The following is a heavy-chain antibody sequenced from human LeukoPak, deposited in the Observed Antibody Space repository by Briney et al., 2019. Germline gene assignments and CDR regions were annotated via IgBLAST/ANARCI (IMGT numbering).Heavy chain of an antibody. Sequence: GSLRLSCAASGFTFSSYAMSWVRQAPGKGLEWIGYIYYSGSTNYNPSLKSRVTISVDTSKNQFTLKLSSVTAADTAVYYCARGRYGWLPFDYWGQGTLVTVSS. CDR2: IYYSGST. V-gene: IGHV4-59*01. CDR1: GFTFSSYA. D-gene: IGHD3-16*01. CDR3: ARGRYGWLPFDY. J-gene: IGHJ4*02.